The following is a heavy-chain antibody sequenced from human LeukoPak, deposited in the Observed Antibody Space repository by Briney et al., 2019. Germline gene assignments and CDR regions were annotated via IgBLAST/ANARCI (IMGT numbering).Heavy chain of an antibody. CDR3: AREEAGGRAGY. CDR1: GGSISSSIYY. V-gene: IGHV4-39*02. D-gene: IGHD3-16*01. J-gene: IGHJ4*02. Sequence: SETLSLTCTVSGGSISSSIYYWGWIRQPPGKGLEWIGSIYYSGSTYYNPSLKSRVTISVDTSKNQFSLKLSSVTAADTAVYYCAREEAGGRAGYWGQRTLVTVSS. CDR2: IYYSGST.